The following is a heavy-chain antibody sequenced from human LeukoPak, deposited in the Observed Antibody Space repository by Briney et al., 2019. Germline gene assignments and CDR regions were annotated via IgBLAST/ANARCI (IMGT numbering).Heavy chain of an antibody. CDR3: ARRGIAVAGSFDY. CDR2: IWYDGSNK. J-gene: IGHJ4*02. D-gene: IGHD6-19*01. CDR1: GFTFSSYG. V-gene: IGHV3-33*01. Sequence: GGSLRLSCAAPGFTFSSYGMHWVRQAPGKGLEWVAVIWYDGSNKYYADSVKGRFTISRDNSKNTLYLQMNSLRAEDTAVYYCARRGIAVAGSFDYWGQGTLVAVSS.